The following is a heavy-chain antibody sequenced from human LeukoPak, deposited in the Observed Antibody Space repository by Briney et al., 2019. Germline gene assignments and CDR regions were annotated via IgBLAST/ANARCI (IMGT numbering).Heavy chain of an antibody. CDR1: GGTFSSYA. V-gene: IGHV1-69*13. CDR3: ARRVPMYSSSWYWFDP. J-gene: IGHJ5*02. CDR2: IIPIFGTA. D-gene: IGHD6-13*01. Sequence: ASVKVSCKASGGTFSSYAISWVRQAPGQGLEWMGGIIPIFGTANYAQKFQGRVTITADESTSTAYMELSSLRSEDTAVYYCARRVPMYSSSWYWFDPWGQGTLVTVSS.